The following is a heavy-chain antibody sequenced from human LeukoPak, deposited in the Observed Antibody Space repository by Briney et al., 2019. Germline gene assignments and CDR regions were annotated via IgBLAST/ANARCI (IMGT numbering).Heavy chain of an antibody. V-gene: IGHV3-74*01. CDR1: GFTFSSYW. CDR2: IYSDGTST. J-gene: IGHJ4*02. D-gene: IGHD3-10*01. Sequence: GGSLRLSCAASGFTFSSYWMHWVRQAPGKGLVWVSRIYSDGTSTSNADSVKGRFTISRDNAKNTLYLQMNSLRAEDTAVYYCARDGGLGEDYFDNWGQGTLVTVSS. CDR3: ARDGGLGEDYFDN.